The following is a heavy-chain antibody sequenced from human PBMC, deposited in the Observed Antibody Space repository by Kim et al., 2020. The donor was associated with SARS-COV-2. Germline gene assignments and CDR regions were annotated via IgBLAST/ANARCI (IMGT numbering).Heavy chain of an antibody. J-gene: IGHJ6*02. V-gene: IGHV3-74*01. Sequence: NYADSVKGQFTISRDNAKNTLYLQMNSLRAEDTAVYYCVGKSGHSYGMDVWGQGTTVTVSS. D-gene: IGHD1-26*01. CDR3: VGKSGHSYGMDV.